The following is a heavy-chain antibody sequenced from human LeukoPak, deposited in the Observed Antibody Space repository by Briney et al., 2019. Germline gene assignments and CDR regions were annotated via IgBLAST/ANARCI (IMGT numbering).Heavy chain of an antibody. CDR1: GFTFSTYA. D-gene: IGHD4-11*01. CDR2: ISETGGGS. Sequence: GGSLRLSCTASGFTFSTYAMSWVRQAPGKGLEWVSSISETGGGSYYADSMKGRFTISRDNSKNTLYLQMNSLRAEDTAVYYCAKNYSLSRWGQGTLVTVSS. J-gene: IGHJ4*02. CDR3: AKNYSLSR. V-gene: IGHV3-23*01.